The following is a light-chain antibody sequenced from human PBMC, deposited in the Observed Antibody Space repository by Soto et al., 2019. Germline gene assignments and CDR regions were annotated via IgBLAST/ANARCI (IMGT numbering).Light chain of an antibody. CDR3: AAWDDSLNGPV. V-gene: IGLV1-44*01. Sequence: QSVLTQPPSASGTPGQRVTISCSGSSSNIGSYTVNWYQQLPGTAPKLLIYSNNQRPSGVPDRFAGSKSGTSASRAISGLQSEDEAEYYCAAWDDSLNGPVFGGGTKLTVL. CDR2: SNN. CDR1: SSNIGSYT. J-gene: IGLJ2*01.